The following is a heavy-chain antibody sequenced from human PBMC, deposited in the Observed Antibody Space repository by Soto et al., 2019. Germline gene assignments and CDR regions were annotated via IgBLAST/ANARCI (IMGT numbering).Heavy chain of an antibody. Sequence: GGSLRLSCAASGFTFSSYAMSWVRQAPGKGLEWVSAISGSGGSTYYADSVKGRFTISRDNSKNTLYLQMNSLRAEDTAVYYCAKDPLSSGWYDRFDPCGQASLVTLSS. CDR2: ISGSGGST. V-gene: IGHV3-23*01. CDR1: GFTFSSYA. CDR3: AKDPLSSGWYDRFDP. D-gene: IGHD6-19*01. J-gene: IGHJ5*02.